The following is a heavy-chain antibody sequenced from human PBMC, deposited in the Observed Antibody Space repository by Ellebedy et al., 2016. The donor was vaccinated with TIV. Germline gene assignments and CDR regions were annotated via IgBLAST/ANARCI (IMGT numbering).Heavy chain of an antibody. V-gene: IGHV3-21*01. CDR2: IRSSSNYI. D-gene: IGHD1-14*01. J-gene: IGHJ2*01. CDR3: ARAKGVNLDL. CDR1: DGSISAFY. Sequence: ETLSLTCSVSDGSISAFYWNWLRQSPGKGLEWVSSIRSSSNYISYSDSVRGRFTVSRDNAKNSLFLQMNSLRPQDTAVYYCARAKGVNLDLWGRGTLVTISS.